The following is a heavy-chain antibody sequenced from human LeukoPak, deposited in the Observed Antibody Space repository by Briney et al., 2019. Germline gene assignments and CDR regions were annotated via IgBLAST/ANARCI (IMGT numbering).Heavy chain of an antibody. CDR2: ISYDGSNK. CDR1: GFTFSSYG. D-gene: IGHD3-10*01. CDR3: AKGIGAYYGSGSYIDY. V-gene: IGHV3-30*18. J-gene: IGHJ4*02. Sequence: GGSLRLSCAASGFTFSSYGMHWVRQAPGEGLEWVAVISYDGSNKYYADSVKGRFTISRDNSKNTLYLQMNSLSAEDTAVYYCAKGIGAYYGSGSYIDYWGQGTLVTVSS.